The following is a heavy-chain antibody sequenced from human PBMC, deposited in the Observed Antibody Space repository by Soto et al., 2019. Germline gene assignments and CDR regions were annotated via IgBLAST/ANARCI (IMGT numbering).Heavy chain of an antibody. V-gene: IGHV4-30-4*01. CDR2: IYYSGST. J-gene: IGHJ6*02. CDR1: GGSISSGNYY. D-gene: IGHD3-10*01. CDR3: AGQPTAGSYYDLGSYYYYYAMDV. Sequence: SETLSLTCTVSGGSISSGNYYWSWIRQPPGKGLEWIGYIYYSGSTYYNPSLKSRVTISVDTSKNQFSLKLSSVTAADTAVYYCAGQPTAGSYYDLGSYYYYYAMDVWGQGTTVTVSS.